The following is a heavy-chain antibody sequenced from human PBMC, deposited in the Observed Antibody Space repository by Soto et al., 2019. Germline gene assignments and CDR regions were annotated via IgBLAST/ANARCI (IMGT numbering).Heavy chain of an antibody. CDR1: GYPFTTNW. D-gene: IGHD5-12*01. CDR3: ARGSGYHNY. V-gene: IGHV5-51*01. J-gene: IGHJ4*02. CDR2: IYPSDSDT. Sequence: GESLKISCKGSGYPFTTNWIAWVRQMPGKGLERMGIIYPSDSDTTYSPSFRGQVTTSVDKSTSTAYLQWSSLKASDTAIYYCARGSGYHNYWGQGTLVTVSS.